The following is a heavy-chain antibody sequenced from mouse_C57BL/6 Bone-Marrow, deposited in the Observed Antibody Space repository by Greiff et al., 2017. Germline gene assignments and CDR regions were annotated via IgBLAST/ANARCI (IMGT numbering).Heavy chain of an antibody. CDR2: ISYDGSN. D-gene: IGHD2-5*01. J-gene: IGHJ1*03. CDR3: ARRGSYYSNLYWYFDV. V-gene: IGHV3-6*01. Sequence: DVKLQESGPGLVKPSQSLSLTCSVTGYSITSGYYWNWIRQFPGNKLEWMGYISYDGSNNYNPSLKNRISITRDTSKNQFFLKLNSVTTEDTATYYCARRGSYYSNLYWYFDVWGTGTTGTVSS. CDR1: GYSITSGYY.